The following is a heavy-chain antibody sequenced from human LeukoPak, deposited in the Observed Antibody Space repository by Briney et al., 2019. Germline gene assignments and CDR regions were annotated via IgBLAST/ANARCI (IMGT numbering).Heavy chain of an antibody. V-gene: IGHV3-48*01. CDR3: ARDPRRHRGAFDI. Sequence: PGGSLRLSCAASGFTFSTYNMNWVRQAPGKGLEWVSYISSDSSNIYYADSVNGRFTISRDNAKNSLYLQMNSLRAEDTAVYYCARDPRRHRGAFDIWGQGTMVSVSS. D-gene: IGHD1-14*01. CDR1: GFTFSTYN. J-gene: IGHJ3*02. CDR2: ISSDSSNI.